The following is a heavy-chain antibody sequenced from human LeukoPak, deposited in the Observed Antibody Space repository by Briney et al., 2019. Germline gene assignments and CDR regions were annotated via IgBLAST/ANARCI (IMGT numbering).Heavy chain of an antibody. Sequence: SQTLSLTCTVSGGSISSGGYYWSWIRQHPGKGLEWIGCIYYSGSTYYNPSLKSRVTISVDTSKNQFSLKLSSVTAADTAVYYCARWNYDFWSGLDYWGQGTLVTVSS. V-gene: IGHV4-31*03. CDR3: ARWNYDFWSGLDY. CDR2: IYYSGST. D-gene: IGHD3-3*01. CDR1: GGSISSGGYY. J-gene: IGHJ4*02.